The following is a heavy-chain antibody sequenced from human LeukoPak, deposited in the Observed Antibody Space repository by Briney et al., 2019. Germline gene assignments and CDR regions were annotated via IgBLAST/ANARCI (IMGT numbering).Heavy chain of an antibody. CDR1: GASIRSYY. CDR3: AGLPQGGYYYYGMDV. J-gene: IGHJ6*02. D-gene: IGHD3-16*01. V-gene: IGHV4-4*07. Sequence: SETLSLTCSVSGASIRSYYWSWIRQPAGKGLEWIGRMYNSGSTDYNPSLKSRVTISVDTSKNQFSLKLSSVTAADTAVYYCAGLPQGGYYYYGMDVWGQGTTVTVSS. CDR2: MYNSGST.